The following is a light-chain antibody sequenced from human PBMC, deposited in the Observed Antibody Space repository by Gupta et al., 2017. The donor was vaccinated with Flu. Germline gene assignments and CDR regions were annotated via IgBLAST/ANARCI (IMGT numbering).Light chain of an antibody. J-gene: IGKJ2*01. CDR3: HQYVTSLGT. Sequence: ERVTLSCGASQSVNTDYIAWYQQKPGLAPRLLIHGTSIRASGIPDRFTGSGSGTLFSLIISRLEPEDFAVYFCHQYVTSLGTFGQGTKLGVK. CDR1: QSVNTDY. CDR2: GTS. V-gene: IGKV3D-20*01.